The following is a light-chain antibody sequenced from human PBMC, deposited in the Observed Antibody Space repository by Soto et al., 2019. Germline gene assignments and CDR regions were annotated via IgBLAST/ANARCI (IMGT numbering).Light chain of an antibody. CDR2: AAS. CDR1: QGIRID. V-gene: IGKV1-6*01. CDR3: LQDYNFPWT. Sequence: AIQMTQSPSSLSASVGDRVTITCRASQGIRIDLGWYQQKPGKAPKLLIYAASTLQTVVPSRFSGSGSGTDFTLTISSLQPEDFATYYCLQDYNFPWTFGQGTKVEIK. J-gene: IGKJ1*01.